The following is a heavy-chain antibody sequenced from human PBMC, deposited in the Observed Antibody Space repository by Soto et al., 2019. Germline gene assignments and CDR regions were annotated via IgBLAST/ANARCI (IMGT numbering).Heavy chain of an antibody. CDR2: INPNSGGT. CDR3: ARNFGSSSPDSNHDAFDF. Sequence: ASVKVSCKASGYTFTGYYMHWVRQAPGQGLEWMGWINPNSGGTNYAQKFQGRVTMTRDKSISTAYLELSRLRSADTAVYYCARNFGSSSPDSNHDAFDFWGQGTMVTVSS. V-gene: IGHV1-2*02. CDR1: GYTFTGYY. D-gene: IGHD6-6*01. J-gene: IGHJ3*01.